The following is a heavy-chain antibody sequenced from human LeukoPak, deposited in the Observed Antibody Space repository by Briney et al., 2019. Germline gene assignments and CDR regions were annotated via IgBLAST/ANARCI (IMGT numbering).Heavy chain of an antibody. D-gene: IGHD6-13*01. Sequence: PSETLSLTCTVSGGSISSYYWSWIRQPPGKGLEWIGYIYYSGSTNYNPSLKNRVTISVDTSKNQFSLKLSSVTAADTAVYYCARRSGNVAGTLRFDYWGQGTLVTVSS. V-gene: IGHV4-59*08. CDR2: IYYSGST. CDR1: GGSISSYY. CDR3: ARRSGNVAGTLRFDY. J-gene: IGHJ4*02.